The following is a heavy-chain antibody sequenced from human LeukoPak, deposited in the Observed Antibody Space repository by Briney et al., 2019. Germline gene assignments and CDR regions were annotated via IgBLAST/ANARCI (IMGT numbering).Heavy chain of an antibody. V-gene: IGHV3-64*01. J-gene: IGHJ3*02. CDR2: ISSNGGST. CDR3: AKAGAYYDSSGYYSYLDAFDI. CDR1: GFTFSSYA. Sequence: GGSLRLSCAASGFTFSSYAMHWVRQAPGKGLEYVSAISSNGGSTYYANSVKGRFTISRDNSKNTLYLQMNSLRAEDTAVYYCAKAGAYYDSSGYYSYLDAFDIWGQGTMVTVSS. D-gene: IGHD3-22*01.